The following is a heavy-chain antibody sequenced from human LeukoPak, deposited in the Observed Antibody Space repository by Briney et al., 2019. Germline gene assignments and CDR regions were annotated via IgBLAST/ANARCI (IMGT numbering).Heavy chain of an antibody. CDR1: GGSFSDYY. D-gene: IGHD6-6*01. V-gene: IGHV4-34*01. J-gene: IGHJ6*02. CDR2: INHSGSA. Sequence: SETLSLTCAVYGGSFSDYYWSWIRQPPGKGLEWIGEINHSGSANYNPSLKSRVTISVDTSKNQFSLNLSSVTAADTAVYYCARPSHYYYYGMDVWGQGTTVTVSS. CDR3: ARPSHYYYYGMDV.